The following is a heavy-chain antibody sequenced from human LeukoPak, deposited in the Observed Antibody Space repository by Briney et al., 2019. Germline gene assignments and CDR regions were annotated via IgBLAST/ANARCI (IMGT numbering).Heavy chain of an antibody. Sequence: SETLSLTCAVYGGSFSGYYWSWIRQPPGKGVEWIGEINHSGSTNYNPSIKSRANISVEKSKKKFSLKVSCVTAADTAVYYCARGQRWLRWGDGANWFDPWGQGTLVTVSS. CDR1: GGSFSGYY. V-gene: IGHV4-34*01. CDR3: ARGQRWLRWGDGANWFDP. J-gene: IGHJ5*02. CDR2: INHSGST. D-gene: IGHD3-16*01.